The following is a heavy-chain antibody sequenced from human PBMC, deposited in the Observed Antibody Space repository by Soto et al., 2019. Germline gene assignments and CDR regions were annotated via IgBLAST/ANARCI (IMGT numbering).Heavy chain of an antibody. V-gene: IGHV3-33*01. CDR2: IWYDGSNK. CDR3: ARDPLRTEYYYYYMDV. CDR1: GFTFSSYG. Sequence: GGSLRLSCAASGFTFSSYGMHWVRQAPGKGLEWVAVIWYDGSNKYYADSVKGRFTISRDNSKNTLYLQMNSLRAEDTAVYYCARDPLRTEYYYYYMDVWGKGTTVTVSS. J-gene: IGHJ6*03. D-gene: IGHD3-10*01.